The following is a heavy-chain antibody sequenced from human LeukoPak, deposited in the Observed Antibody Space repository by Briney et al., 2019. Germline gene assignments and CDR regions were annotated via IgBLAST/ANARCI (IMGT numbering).Heavy chain of an antibody. D-gene: IGHD2/OR15-2a*01. Sequence: PGGSLRLSCAASGFTFNNYAMNWVRQAPGEGLQWVSGIGAGGTYTYYADSVKGRFTISRDKSKNTLYLQMNSLRAEDTAVYYCAKDQKNIPSPIRVDYWGQGTLVTVSS. V-gene: IGHV3-23*01. CDR1: GFTFNNYA. CDR3: AKDQKNIPSPIRVDY. CDR2: IGAGGTYT. J-gene: IGHJ4*02.